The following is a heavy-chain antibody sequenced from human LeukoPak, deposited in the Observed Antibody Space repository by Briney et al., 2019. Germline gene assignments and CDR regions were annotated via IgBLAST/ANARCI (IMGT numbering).Heavy chain of an antibody. CDR1: GDSVSSNSAG. CDR2: TYYRSKWYN. D-gene: IGHD3-10*01. V-gene: IGHV6-1*01. J-gene: IGHJ4*02. Sequence: SQTLSLTCAISGDSVSSNSAGWNWIRQSPSRGLEWLGKTYYRSKWYNDYAVSVKSRITISADTSKNQFSLQPNSVTPEDTAVYYCARGTWFGDPKSGFDYWGQGTLVTVSS. CDR3: ARGTWFGDPKSGFDY.